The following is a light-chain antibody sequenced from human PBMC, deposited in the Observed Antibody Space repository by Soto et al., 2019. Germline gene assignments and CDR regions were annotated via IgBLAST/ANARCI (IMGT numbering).Light chain of an antibody. Sequence: IVLTQSPVILSLSPGERSTLSCSSSQNVDSNYLAWYQQKPGQAPRIIIFGASGRATGIPDRFSGSGSGTDFTLTISRLEPEDFAVYYCQQYGSLSWTFGQGTKVDIK. CDR1: QNVDSNY. CDR3: QQYGSLSWT. J-gene: IGKJ1*01. V-gene: IGKV3-20*01. CDR2: GAS.